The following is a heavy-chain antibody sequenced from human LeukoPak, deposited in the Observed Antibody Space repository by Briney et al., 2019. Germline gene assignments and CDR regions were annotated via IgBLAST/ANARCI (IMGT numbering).Heavy chain of an antibody. V-gene: IGHV4-39*01. Sequence: PSETLSLTCTVSGGSISSSSYYWGWIRQPPGKGLVWIGSIYYSGSTYYNPSLKSRVNISVDTSKNQFSLKLRSVTAADTAGYYCARHPALWFGDLPRSWFDPWGQGTLVTVSS. CDR3: ARHPALWFGDLPRSWFDP. D-gene: IGHD3-10*01. CDR1: GGSISSSSYY. CDR2: IYYSGST. J-gene: IGHJ5*02.